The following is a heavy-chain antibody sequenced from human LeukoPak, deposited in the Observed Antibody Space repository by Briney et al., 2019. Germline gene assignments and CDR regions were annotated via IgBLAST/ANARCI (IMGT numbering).Heavy chain of an antibody. Sequence: SETLSLTCTVSGGSIRSYYWGWIRQPPGKGLEWIGSISYSGSTYYNPSLKSRVTISVDTSKNQFSLKLSSVTAADTAVYYCARVLDLSKRGLDAFDIWGQGTMVTVSS. V-gene: IGHV4-39*01. CDR3: ARVLDLSKRGLDAFDI. CDR2: ISYSGST. D-gene: IGHD3-16*01. J-gene: IGHJ3*02. CDR1: GGSIRSYY.